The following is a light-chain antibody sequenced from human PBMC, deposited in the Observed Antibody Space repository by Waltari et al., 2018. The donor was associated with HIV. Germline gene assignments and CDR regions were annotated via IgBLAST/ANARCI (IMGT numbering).Light chain of an antibody. CDR2: DAS. CDR3: QQRSNWPLT. J-gene: IGKJ4*01. Sequence: EIVLTQSPATLSLSPGERATLSCRASQSVSSYLAWYQQKPGQAPSLLLSDASNRATGIPARLSGSGSGTDFTLTISSLEPEDFAVYYCQQRSNWPLTFGGGTKVEIK. V-gene: IGKV3-11*01. CDR1: QSVSSY.